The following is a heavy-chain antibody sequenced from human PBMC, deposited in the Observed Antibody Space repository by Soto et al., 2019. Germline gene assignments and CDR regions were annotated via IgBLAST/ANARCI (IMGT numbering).Heavy chain of an antibody. J-gene: IGHJ4*02. CDR2: IYYSGST. CDR1: GGSISSYY. CDR3: ARGDYGDYYFDY. D-gene: IGHD4-17*01. V-gene: IGHV4-59*01. Sequence: SETLSLTCTVSGGSISSYYWSWIRQPPGKGLEWIGYIYYSGSTNYNPSLKSRVTISVDTSKNQFSLKLSSVTAADTAVYYCARGDYGDYYFDYWGQGTLVTVSS.